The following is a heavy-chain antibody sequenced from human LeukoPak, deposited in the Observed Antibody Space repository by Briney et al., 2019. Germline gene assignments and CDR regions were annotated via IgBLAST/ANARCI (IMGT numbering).Heavy chain of an antibody. CDR3: ARGDSGSYLGAFDI. J-gene: IGHJ3*02. Sequence: SETLSLTCTVSAGSISTYYWSWIRQPPGKGLEWIAYVYYSGVTSYNPSLKSRVAISIDTSKNQFSLNLSSVTAADTAVYYCARGDSGSYLGAFDIWGQGTMVTVSS. CDR2: VYYSGVT. CDR1: AGSISTYY. D-gene: IGHD1-26*01. V-gene: IGHV4-59*08.